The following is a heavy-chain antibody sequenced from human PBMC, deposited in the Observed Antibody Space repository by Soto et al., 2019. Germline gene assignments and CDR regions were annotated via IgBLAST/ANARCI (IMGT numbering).Heavy chain of an antibody. J-gene: IGHJ4*02. CDR1: GGSFSGYY. Sequence: QVQLQQWGAGLLKPSETLSLTCAVYGGSFSGYYWSWIRQPPGKGLEWIGEINHSGSTNYNPSLTSRVTISVDTSKYQFSLKMSSVTAADTAVYYCAGMYYDMLTGYSTIDYWGQGTLVTVSS. D-gene: IGHD3-9*01. CDR2: INHSGST. CDR3: AGMYYDMLTGYSTIDY. V-gene: IGHV4-34*01.